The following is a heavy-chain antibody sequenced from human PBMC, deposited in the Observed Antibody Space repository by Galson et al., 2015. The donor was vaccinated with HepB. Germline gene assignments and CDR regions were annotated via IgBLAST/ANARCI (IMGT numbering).Heavy chain of an antibody. CDR3: ARDDFDYDILTGSPNWFDP. CDR1: GYTFTSYA. J-gene: IGHJ5*02. CDR2: INTNTGNP. D-gene: IGHD3-9*01. Sequence: SVKVSCKASGYTFTSYAMNWVRQAPGQGLEWMGWINTNTGNPTYAQGFTGRFVFSLDTSVSTAYLQISSLKAEDTAVYYCARDDFDYDILTGSPNWFDPWGQGTLVTVSS. V-gene: IGHV7-4-1*02.